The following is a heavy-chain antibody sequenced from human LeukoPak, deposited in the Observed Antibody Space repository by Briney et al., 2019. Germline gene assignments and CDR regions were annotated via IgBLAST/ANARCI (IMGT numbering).Heavy chain of an antibody. V-gene: IGHV4-59*01. CDR2: IYYSGST. D-gene: IGHD3-22*01. Sequence: PSETLSLTCSVSGDSFSNYYWTWIRQPPGEGLEWIGYIYYSGSTIYNPSLKSRVAISVDTPKNQFSLKLSSVTAADTAVYYCARRAYSSGYYYFDYWGQGTLVTVSS. CDR3: ARRAYSSGYYYFDY. J-gene: IGHJ4*02. CDR1: GDSFSNYY.